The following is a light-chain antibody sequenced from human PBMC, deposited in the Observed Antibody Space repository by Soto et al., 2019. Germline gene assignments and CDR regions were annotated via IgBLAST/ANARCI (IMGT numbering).Light chain of an antibody. V-gene: IGKV3-20*01. CDR1: QSVSGRN. J-gene: IGKJ4*01. CDR2: GAS. Sequence: EIVLTQSPGTLSLSPGERATLFCRASQSVSGRNLAWYQQKPGQAPRLLIHGASNRATGIPDRFSGSGSETDFTLTISRLDPEDFALYYCQQYGSSPLTFGGGTKVEVK. CDR3: QQYGSSPLT.